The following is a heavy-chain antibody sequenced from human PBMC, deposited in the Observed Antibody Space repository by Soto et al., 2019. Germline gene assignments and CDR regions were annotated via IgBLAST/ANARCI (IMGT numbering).Heavy chain of an antibody. J-gene: IGHJ5*02. CDR1: GDSVSSNSAA. Sequence: SQTLSLTCVISGDSVSSNSAAWNWIRQSPSRGLEWLGRTYYRSKWYNDYAVSVKSRITINPDTSKNQFSLQLNSVTPEDTAVYYCARDERGRYCSGGSCYPTPGWFDPWGQGTLVTVSS. V-gene: IGHV6-1*01. CDR3: ARDERGRYCSGGSCYPTPGWFDP. D-gene: IGHD2-15*01. CDR2: TYYRSKWYN.